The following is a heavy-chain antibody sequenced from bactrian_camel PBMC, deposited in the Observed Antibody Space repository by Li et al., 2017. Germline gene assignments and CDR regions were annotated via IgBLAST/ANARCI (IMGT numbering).Heavy chain of an antibody. CDR1: VYTTGFRC. CDR2: IDSDGSI. V-gene: IGHV3S53*01. J-gene: IGHJ4*01. Sequence: HVQLVESGGGTVQHGGSLRLSCTSNVYTTGFRCTAWFRHGRGKQGEGVATIDSDGSITNARSVKDRFTISKDNTKRTLYLQMNGLKPEDTAMHYCAVDGDPSTAKVEHGIWVDYDYAYWGQGTQVTVS. CDR3: AVDGDPSTAKVEHGIWVDYDYAY. D-gene: IGHD3*01.